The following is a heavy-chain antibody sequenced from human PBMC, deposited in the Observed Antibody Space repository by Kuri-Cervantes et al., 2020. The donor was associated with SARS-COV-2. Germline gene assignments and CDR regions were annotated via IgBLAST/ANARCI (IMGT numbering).Heavy chain of an antibody. D-gene: IGHD3-22*01. Sequence: SETLSLTCTVSGGSISSGDYYWSWIRQPPGKGLEWIGSIYHSGSTYYNPSLKSRVTISVDTSKNQFSLKLSSVTAADTAAYYCARLSYYYDSSGYYGGNWFDPWGQGTLVTVSS. J-gene: IGHJ5*02. CDR3: ARLSYYYDSSGYYGGNWFDP. CDR2: IYHSGST. CDR1: GGSISSGDYY. V-gene: IGHV4-39*07.